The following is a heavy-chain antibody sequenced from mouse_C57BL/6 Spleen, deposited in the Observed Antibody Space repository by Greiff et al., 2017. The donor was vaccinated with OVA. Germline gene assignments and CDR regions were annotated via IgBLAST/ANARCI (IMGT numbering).Heavy chain of an antibody. Sequence: EVMLVESGGGLVKPGGSLKLSCAASGFTFSDYGMHWVRQAPEKGLEWVAYISSGSSTIYYADTVKGRFTISRDNAKNTLFLQMTSLRSEYTAMYYCARRSNYDCYFDVWGTGTTVTVSS. CDR3: ARRSNYDCYFDV. J-gene: IGHJ1*03. D-gene: IGHD2-5*01. V-gene: IGHV5-17*01. CDR1: GFTFSDYG. CDR2: ISSGSSTI.